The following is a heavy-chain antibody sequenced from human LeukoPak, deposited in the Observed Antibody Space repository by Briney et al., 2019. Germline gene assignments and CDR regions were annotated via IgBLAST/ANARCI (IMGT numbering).Heavy chain of an antibody. CDR2: ISYDGSNK. Sequence: GGSLRLSCAASGFTFSSYGMHWVRQAPGKGLEWVAVISYDGSNKYYADSVKGRFTISRDNSKNTLYLQMNSLRAEDTAVYYCARVQTPTLYYFDYWGQGTLVTVSS. CDR3: ARVQTPTLYYFDY. D-gene: IGHD4-23*01. V-gene: IGHV3-30*03. J-gene: IGHJ4*02. CDR1: GFTFSSYG.